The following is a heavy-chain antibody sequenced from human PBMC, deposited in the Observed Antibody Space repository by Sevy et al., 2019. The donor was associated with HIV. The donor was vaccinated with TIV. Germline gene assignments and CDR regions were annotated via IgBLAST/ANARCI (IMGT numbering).Heavy chain of an antibody. D-gene: IGHD1-7*01. J-gene: IGHJ3*02. CDR2: ISAYNGNT. Sequence: ASVKVSCKASGYTFTSYGISWVRQAPGQGLEWMGWISAYNGNTNYAQKLQGRVTMTTDTSTSTAYMELRSLRSDDTAGYYCANEFPELELSVGYAFDIWGQGTMVTVSS. V-gene: IGHV1-18*04. CDR3: ANEFPELELSVGYAFDI. CDR1: GYTFTSYG.